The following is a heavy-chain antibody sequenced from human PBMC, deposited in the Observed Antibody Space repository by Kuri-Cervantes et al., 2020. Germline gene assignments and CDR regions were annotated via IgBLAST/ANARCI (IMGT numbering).Heavy chain of an antibody. CDR2: INHSGST. Sequence: ESLKISCAVYGGSFSGYYWSWIRQPPGKGLEWIGEINHSGSTNYNPSLKSRVTISVDTSKNQFSLKLSSVTAADTAVYYCARVSGPRRYSSGYYYYYYGMDVWGQGTTVTVSS. V-gene: IGHV4-34*01. J-gene: IGHJ6*02. D-gene: IGHD3-22*01. CDR3: ARVSGPRRYSSGYYYYYYGMDV. CDR1: GGSFSGYY.